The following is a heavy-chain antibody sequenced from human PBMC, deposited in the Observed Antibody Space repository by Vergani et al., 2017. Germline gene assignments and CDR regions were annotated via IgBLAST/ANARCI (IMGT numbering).Heavy chain of an antibody. Sequence: QVQLVQSGAEVKKPGASVKVSCKASGYTFTGYYMHWVRQAPGQGLEWMGWINPNSGGTNYAQKFQGRVTMTRDTSISTAYMELSRLRSDDTAVYYCARIAIEQQLFHWFDHWGQGTLVTVSS. D-gene: IGHD6-13*01. CDR3: ARIAIEQQLFHWFDH. J-gene: IGHJ5*02. CDR2: INPNSGGT. V-gene: IGHV1-2*02. CDR1: GYTFTGYY.